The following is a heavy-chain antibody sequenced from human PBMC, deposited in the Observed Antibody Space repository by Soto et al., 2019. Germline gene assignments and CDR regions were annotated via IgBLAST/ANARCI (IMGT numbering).Heavy chain of an antibody. V-gene: IGHV4-39*01. CDR1: GASISSSSYS. CDR2: IYYSGST. D-gene: IGHD6-19*01. J-gene: IGHJ4*02. CDR3: ARHRAIAVTKIDY. Sequence: SETLSLTCTVSGASISSSSYSWGWIRQPPGKGLEWIGNIYYSGSTYYNPSLKSRVTISVDTSKNQFSLKLSSVTAADTAVYYCARHRAIAVTKIDYWGQGTLVTVSS.